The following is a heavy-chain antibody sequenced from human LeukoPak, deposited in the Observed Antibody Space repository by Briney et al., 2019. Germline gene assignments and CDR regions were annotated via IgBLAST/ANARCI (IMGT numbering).Heavy chain of an antibody. Sequence: SETLSLTCTVSGGSISTYYWSWIRQPPGKGLEWIGYLYYSGSTNYTPSLKSRVTISVGTSKNQFSMNLSSVTAADTAVYYCARGRSRDGYNYDYWGQGTLVTVSS. CDR1: GGSISTYY. V-gene: IGHV4-59*01. D-gene: IGHD5-24*01. J-gene: IGHJ4*02. CDR2: LYYSGST. CDR3: ARGRSRDGYNYDY.